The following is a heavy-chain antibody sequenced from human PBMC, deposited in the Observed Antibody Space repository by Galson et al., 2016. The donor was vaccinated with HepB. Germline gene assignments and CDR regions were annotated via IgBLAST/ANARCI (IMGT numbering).Heavy chain of an antibody. V-gene: IGHV3-23*01. J-gene: IGHJ3*01. Sequence: SLRLSCAASGFSFSSYAMSWVRQAPGKGLEWVSGITSGGTTYYADSVKGRFTISRDNSKNILYLQMNSLRAEDTAVYYCARDPNGDYFGAFDFWGQGTMVTVSS. CDR3: ARDPNGDYFGAFDF. D-gene: IGHD4-17*01. CDR1: GFSFSSYA. CDR2: ITSGGTT.